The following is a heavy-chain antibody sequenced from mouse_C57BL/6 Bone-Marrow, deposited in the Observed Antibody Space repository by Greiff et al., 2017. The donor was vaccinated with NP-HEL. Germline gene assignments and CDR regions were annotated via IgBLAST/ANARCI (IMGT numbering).Heavy chain of an antibody. CDR1: GFTFSSYG. J-gene: IGHJ2*01. V-gene: IGHV5-6*01. Sequence: EVQLVESGGDLVKPGGSLKLSCAASGFTFSSYGMSWVRQTPDKRLEWVATISSGGSYTYYPDSVKGRFTISRDNAKNTLYLQMSSLKSEDTAMYYCARRGNITTVVDYWGQGTTLTVSS. CDR2: ISSGGSYT. CDR3: ARRGNITTVVDY. D-gene: IGHD1-1*01.